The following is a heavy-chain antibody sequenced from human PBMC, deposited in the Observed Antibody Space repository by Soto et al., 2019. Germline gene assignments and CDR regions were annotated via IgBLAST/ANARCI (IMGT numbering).Heavy chain of an antibody. Sequence: PSETLSLTCTVSGGSISSYYWSWIRQPPGKGLEWIGYIYYSGSTNYNPSLKSRVTISVDTSKNQFPLQLNSVTPEDTAVYYCAREGWSTIAVAGTDYYYYGMDVWGQGTTVTVSS. V-gene: IGHV4-59*12. CDR3: AREGWSTIAVAGTDYYYYGMDV. CDR2: IYYSGST. CDR1: GGSISSYY. J-gene: IGHJ6*02. D-gene: IGHD6-19*01.